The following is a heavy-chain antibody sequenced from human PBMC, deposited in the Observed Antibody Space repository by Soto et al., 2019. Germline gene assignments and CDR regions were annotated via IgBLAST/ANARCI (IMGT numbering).Heavy chain of an antibody. CDR1: GFTFTSSA. CDR3: AAGVVSYGMDV. CDR2: IVVGSGNT. V-gene: IGHV1-58*01. J-gene: IGHJ6*02. D-gene: IGHD2-2*01. Sequence: SVNVSCKASGFTFTSSAVQWVRQARGQRLEWIGWIVVGSGNTNYAQKFQERVTITRDMSTSTAYMELSSLRSEDTAVYYCAAGVVSYGMDVWGQGTTVTVSS.